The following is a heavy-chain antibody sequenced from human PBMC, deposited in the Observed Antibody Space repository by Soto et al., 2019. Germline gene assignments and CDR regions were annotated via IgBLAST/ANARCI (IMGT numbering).Heavy chain of an antibody. V-gene: IGHV3-48*02. J-gene: IGHJ4*02. Sequence: GGSLRLSCAASGFNFKIYSMNWIRQAPGKGLEWVSYMTSDMKTIKYADSVKGRFTISRDNDKYLVYLQMTSLRDEDTAVYYCARSVEGHFDNWGQGTLVTVSS. CDR1: GFNFKIYS. CDR3: ARSVEGHFDN. D-gene: IGHD6-19*01. CDR2: MTSDMKTI.